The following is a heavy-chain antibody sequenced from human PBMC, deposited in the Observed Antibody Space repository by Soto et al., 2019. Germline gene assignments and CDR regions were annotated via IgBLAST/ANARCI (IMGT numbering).Heavy chain of an antibody. J-gene: IGHJ4*02. D-gene: IGHD2-2*01. CDR1: GGSFSGYY. V-gene: IGHV4-34*01. Sequence: ASETLSLTCAVYGGSFSGYYWSWIRQPPGKGLEWIGEINHSGSTNYNPSLKSRVTISVDTSKNQFSLKLSSVTAADTAAYYCARGTSYRLFDYWGQGTLVTVSS. CDR2: INHSGST. CDR3: ARGTSYRLFDY.